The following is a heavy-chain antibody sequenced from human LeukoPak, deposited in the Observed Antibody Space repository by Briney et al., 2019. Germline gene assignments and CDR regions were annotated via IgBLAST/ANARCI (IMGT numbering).Heavy chain of an antibody. Sequence: GGSLRLSCAASGFTFSSYEMNWVRQAPGKGLEWVSYISSSGSTIYYADSVKGRFTISRDNAKNSLYLQMNSLRAEDTAVYYCARGQYSSSPYFDYWGQGTLVTVSS. CDR1: GFTFSSYE. J-gene: IGHJ4*02. CDR3: ARGQYSSSPYFDY. V-gene: IGHV3-48*03. CDR2: ISSSGSTI. D-gene: IGHD6-6*01.